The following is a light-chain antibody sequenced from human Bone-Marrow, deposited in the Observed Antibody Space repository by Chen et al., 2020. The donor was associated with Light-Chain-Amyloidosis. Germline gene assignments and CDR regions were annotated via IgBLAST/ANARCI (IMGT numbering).Light chain of an antibody. Sequence: DIVMTQLPDSLAVSLGERATINCKSSQSLLYTSNNKNYLTWYQQKPVQPPKLLIHWASTRECGVPDRFSGSGSGTDFTLTISSLRAEAVAVYYCQQYYSSPRWTFGQGTRVEIK. CDR3: QQYYSSPRWT. V-gene: IGKV4-1*01. CDR1: QSLLYTSNNKNY. J-gene: IGKJ1*01. CDR2: WAS.